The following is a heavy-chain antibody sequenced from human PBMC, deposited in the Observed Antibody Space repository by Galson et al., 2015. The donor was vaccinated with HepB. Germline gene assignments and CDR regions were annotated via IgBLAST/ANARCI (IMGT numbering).Heavy chain of an antibody. CDR1: GDSINSSHYY. Sequence: SEPLSLTCTVSGDSINSSHYYWGWLRQPPGKGLEWIGSLYYAGNSYYNPSLKSRVTISINTSKSQFSLKMSSVTAADTAVYYCASPAAYGYNSDSWYFDLWGRGTLVTVSS. D-gene: IGHD4-23*01. J-gene: IGHJ2*01. V-gene: IGHV4-39*01. CDR3: ASPAAYGYNSDSWYFDL. CDR2: LYYAGNS.